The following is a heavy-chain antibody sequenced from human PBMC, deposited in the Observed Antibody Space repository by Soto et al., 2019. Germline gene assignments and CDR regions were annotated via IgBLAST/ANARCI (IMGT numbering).Heavy chain of an antibody. CDR2: IIPIFGTA. Sequence: SVKVSCKASGGTFSSHATSWVRQAHGQGRQWMGGIIPIFGTANYAQKSQARVTITADESPSTAYMELSSRRSEDTAVWYCARDVSSPNYDILTGYYLLWRWNGMDVWGQGTAVSVSS. D-gene: IGHD3-9*01. V-gene: IGHV1-69*13. CDR3: ARDVSSPNYDILTGYYLLWRWNGMDV. J-gene: IGHJ6*02. CDR1: GGTFSSHA.